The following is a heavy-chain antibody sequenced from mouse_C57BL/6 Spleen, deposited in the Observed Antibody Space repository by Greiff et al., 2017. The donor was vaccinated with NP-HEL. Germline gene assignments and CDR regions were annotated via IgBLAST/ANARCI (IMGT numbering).Heavy chain of an antibody. CDR2: IYPRSGNT. D-gene: IGHD3-1*01. CDR1: GYTFTSYG. Sequence: QVQLQQSGAELARPGASVKLSCKASGYTFTSYGISWVKQRTGQGLEWIGEIYPRSGNTYYNEKFKGKATLTADKSSSTAYMELRSLTSEDSAVYFCARTRHRGFAYWGQGTLVTVSA. CDR3: ARTRHRGFAY. V-gene: IGHV1-81*01. J-gene: IGHJ3*01.